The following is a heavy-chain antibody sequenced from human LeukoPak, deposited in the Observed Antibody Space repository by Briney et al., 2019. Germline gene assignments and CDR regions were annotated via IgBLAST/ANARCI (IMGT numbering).Heavy chain of an antibody. CDR3: ARDLGPHLHTFDP. CDR2: IYSGGST. CDR1: GFTVSSNY. J-gene: IGHJ5*02. V-gene: IGHV3-53*01. D-gene: IGHD3-10*01. Sequence: GGSLRLSCAASGFTVSSNYMSWVRQAPGKGLEWVSVIYSGGSTYYADSVKGRFTISRDNSKNTLYLQMNSLRAEDTAMYYCARDLGPHLHTFDPWGQGTLVTVSS.